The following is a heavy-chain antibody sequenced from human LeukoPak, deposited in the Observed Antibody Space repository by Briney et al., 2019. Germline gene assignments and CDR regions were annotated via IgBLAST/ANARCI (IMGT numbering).Heavy chain of an antibody. V-gene: IGHV4-34*01. Sequence: SETLSLTCAVYGGSFSGYYWSWIRQPPGKGLEWIREINHSGSTNYNPALKSRVTISVDTSKNQFSLKLSSVTAADTAVYYCARVREYDYIWGSYRYYFDYWGQGTLVTVSS. D-gene: IGHD3-16*02. J-gene: IGHJ4*02. CDR2: INHSGST. CDR3: ARVREYDYIWGSYRYYFDY. CDR1: GGSFSGYY.